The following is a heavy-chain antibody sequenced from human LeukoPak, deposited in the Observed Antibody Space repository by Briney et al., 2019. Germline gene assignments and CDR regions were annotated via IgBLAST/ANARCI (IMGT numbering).Heavy chain of an antibody. V-gene: IGHV3-7*01. CDR1: AFTFNTFD. CDR3: ARADRFGESTHYFDD. D-gene: IGHD3-10*01. CDR2: IKEDGSEK. J-gene: IGHJ4*02. Sequence: GGSLRLSCSVSAFTFNTFDNFAMNWVRQAPGKGLEWVANIKEDGSEKYYVDSVKGRFTISRDNAKNSLYLQMNSLRAEDTAVYYCARADRFGESTHYFDDWGQGTLVTVSS.